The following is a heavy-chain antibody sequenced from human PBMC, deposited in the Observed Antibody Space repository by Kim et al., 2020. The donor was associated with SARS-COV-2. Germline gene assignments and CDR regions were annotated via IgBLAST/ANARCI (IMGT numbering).Heavy chain of an antibody. Sequence: GGSLRLSCAASGFTFSSYEMNWVRQAPGKGLEWVSYISSSGSTIYYADSVKGRFTISRDNAKNSLYLQMNSLRAEDTAVYYCARGMGDDYSNYPWYFDYWGQGTLVTVSS. CDR2: ISSSGSTI. J-gene: IGHJ4*02. CDR3: ARGMGDDYSNYPWYFDY. V-gene: IGHV3-48*03. D-gene: IGHD4-4*01. CDR1: GFTFSSYE.